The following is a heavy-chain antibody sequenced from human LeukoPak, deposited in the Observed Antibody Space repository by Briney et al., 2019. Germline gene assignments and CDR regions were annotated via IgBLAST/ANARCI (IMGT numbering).Heavy chain of an antibody. J-gene: IGHJ1*01. CDR1: GFTFDDYG. CDR3: ARGGGGGGSGSYYHEYFQH. V-gene: IGHV3-20*04. D-gene: IGHD3-10*01. CDR2: ISWDGGST. Sequence: GGSLRLSCAASGFTFDDYGMNWVRQAPGGGLEWVSGISWDGGSTSYADSVKGRFTISRDNAKNSLYLQMNSLRAEDTAVYYCARGGGGGGSGSYYHEYFQHWGQGTLVTVSS.